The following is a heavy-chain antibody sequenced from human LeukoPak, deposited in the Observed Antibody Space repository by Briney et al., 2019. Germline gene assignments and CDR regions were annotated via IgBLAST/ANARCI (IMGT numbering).Heavy chain of an antibody. CDR3: AKDRDMYYDFWSGYSPFDY. J-gene: IGHJ4*02. CDR2: ISGSGGST. Sequence: GGSLRLSCAASGFTFSSYAMSWVRQAPGKGLEWASAISGSGGSTYYADSVKGRFTISRDNSKNTLYLQMNSLRAEDTAVYYCAKDRDMYYDFWSGYSPFDYWGQGTLVTVSS. D-gene: IGHD3-3*01. CDR1: GFTFSSYA. V-gene: IGHV3-23*01.